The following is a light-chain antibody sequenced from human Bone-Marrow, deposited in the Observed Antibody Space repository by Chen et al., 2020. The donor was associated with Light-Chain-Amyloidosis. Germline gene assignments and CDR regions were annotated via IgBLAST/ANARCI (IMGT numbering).Light chain of an antibody. CDR1: QTISSNY. CDR2: GSS. J-gene: IGKJ4*01. CDR3: QQYGTSPLT. Sequence: EIVLPQSPGTLSLSPGEGANLSCRASQTISSNYLTWYQQKFGQAPRLLIYGSSSRATGIPDRFTGSGSGTDFTLTINRLEPEDFAMHYCQQYGTSPLTFGGGTKVEIK. V-gene: IGKV3-20*01.